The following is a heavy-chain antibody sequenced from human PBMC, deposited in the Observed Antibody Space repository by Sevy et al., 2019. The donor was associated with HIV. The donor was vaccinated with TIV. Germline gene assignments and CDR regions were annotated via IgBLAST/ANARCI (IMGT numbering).Heavy chain of an antibody. V-gene: IGHV3-20*01. Sequence: GGSLRLSCAASGFTFDDCGVSWVRQPPGKGLEWVSGINWNGDSTGYADSVKGRFTISRDNAKNSLYLQMNSLRAEDTALYHCASSYSSNLNRFDYWGQGTLVTVSS. CDR3: ASSYSSNLNRFDY. J-gene: IGHJ5*01. D-gene: IGHD6-13*01. CDR2: INWNGDST. CDR1: GFTFDDCG.